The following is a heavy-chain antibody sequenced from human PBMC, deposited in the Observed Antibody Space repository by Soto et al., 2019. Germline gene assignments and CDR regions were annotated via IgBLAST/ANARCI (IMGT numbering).Heavy chain of an antibody. Sequence: SETLSLTCTVSGGSISSGDYYWSWIRQPPGKGLEWIGYIYYSGSTYYNPSLKSRVTISVDTSKNQFSLKLSSVTAADTAVYYCARARVGATIPFDSWGQGTLVTVSS. CDR1: GGSISSGDYY. CDR2: IYYSGST. J-gene: IGHJ4*02. CDR3: ARARVGATIPFDS. D-gene: IGHD1-26*01. V-gene: IGHV4-30-4*01.